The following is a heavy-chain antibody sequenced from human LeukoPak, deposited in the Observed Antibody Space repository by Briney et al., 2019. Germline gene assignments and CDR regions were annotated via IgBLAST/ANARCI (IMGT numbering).Heavy chain of an antibody. J-gene: IGHJ3*02. CDR2: INHSGST. D-gene: IGHD4/OR15-4a*01. V-gene: IGHV4-34*01. CDR1: GGSFSGYY. CDR3: ARRPATIALGYAFDI. Sequence: SETLSLTWAVYGGSFSGYYWSWIRQPPEKGLEWIGEINHSGSTNYNPSLRSRVTISVDTSKNQFSLKLSSVTAADTAVYYCARRPATIALGYAFDIWGQGTMVTVSS.